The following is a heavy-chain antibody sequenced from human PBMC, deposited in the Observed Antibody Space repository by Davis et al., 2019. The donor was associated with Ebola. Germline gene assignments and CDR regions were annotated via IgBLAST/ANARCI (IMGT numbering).Heavy chain of an antibody. CDR2: IYYSGST. CDR1: GGSISSGGYY. D-gene: IGHD6-19*01. V-gene: IGHV4-61*08. J-gene: IGHJ6*02. Sequence: PSETLSLTCTVSGGSISSGGYYWSWLRQHPGKGLEWIGYIYYSGSTDYNPSLKSRVTISVDTSKNQFSLKLSSVTAADTAVYYCARDGGEQWLTSGYYYYGMDVWGQGTTVTVSS. CDR3: ARDGGEQWLTSGYYYYGMDV.